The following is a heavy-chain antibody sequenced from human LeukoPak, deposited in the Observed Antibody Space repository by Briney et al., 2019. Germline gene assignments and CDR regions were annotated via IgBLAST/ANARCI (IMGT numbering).Heavy chain of an antibody. V-gene: IGHV3-23*01. CDR1: GFTFSSYA. Sequence: GGSLRLSCAASGFTFSSYAMSWVRQAPGKGLEWVSAISGSGGSTYYADSVKGRFTISRDNSKNSLYLQMNSLRAEATAVYYCARGRGDYGLYYFDYWGQGTLVTVSS. D-gene: IGHD4-17*01. J-gene: IGHJ4*02. CDR2: ISGSGGST. CDR3: ARGRGDYGLYYFDY.